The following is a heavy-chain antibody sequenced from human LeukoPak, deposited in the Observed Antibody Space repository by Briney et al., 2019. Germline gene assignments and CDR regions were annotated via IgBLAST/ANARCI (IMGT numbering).Heavy chain of an antibody. D-gene: IGHD3-3*01. J-gene: IGHJ6*03. CDR2: IYTSGST. CDR3: ARDDRAYYDFWSGQYPEPYYYMDV. CDR1: GGSISSGSYY. Sequence: PSETLSLTCTVSGGSISSGSYYWSWIRQPAGKGLEWIGRIYTSGSTNYNPSLKSRVTISVDTSKNQFSLKLSSVTAADTAVYYCARDDRAYYDFWSGQYPEPYYYMDVWGKGTTVTVSS. V-gene: IGHV4-61*02.